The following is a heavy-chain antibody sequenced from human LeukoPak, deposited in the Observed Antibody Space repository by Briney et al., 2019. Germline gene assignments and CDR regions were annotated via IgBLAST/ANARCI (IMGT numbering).Heavy chain of an antibody. Sequence: PSETLSLTCTVSGGSISSYYWSWVRQAPGKGLEWVSAISGSGGSTYYADSVKGRFTISRDNSKNTLYLQMNSLRAEDTAVYYCARHGGAAAAYFDYWGQGTLVTVSS. J-gene: IGHJ4*02. CDR1: GGSISSYY. D-gene: IGHD6-13*01. V-gene: IGHV3-23*01. CDR3: ARHGGAAAAYFDY. CDR2: ISGSGGST.